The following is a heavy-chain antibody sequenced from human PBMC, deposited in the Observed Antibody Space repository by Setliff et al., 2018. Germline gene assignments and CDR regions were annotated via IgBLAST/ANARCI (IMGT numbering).Heavy chain of an antibody. V-gene: IGHV4-34*01. D-gene: IGHD3-3*01. J-gene: IGHJ5*02. CDR2: INHSGST. CDR3: ARGLVTIFGVVITSPPWFDP. CDR1: GGSFSGYY. Sequence: SETLSLTCAVYGGSFSGYYWSWIRQPPGKGLEWIGEINHSGSTKYNPSLKSRVTISVGTSKDQFSVKLSSVTAAATALYYCARGLVTIFGVVITSPPWFDPWGQGTLVTVSS.